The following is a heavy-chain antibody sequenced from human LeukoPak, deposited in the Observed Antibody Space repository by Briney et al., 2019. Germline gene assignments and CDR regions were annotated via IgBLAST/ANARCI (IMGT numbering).Heavy chain of an antibody. Sequence: PGGSLRLSCAASGFTFSSYAMHWVRQAPGKGLEWVAVISYDGSNKYYADSAKGRFTISRDNSKNTLYLQMNSLRAEDTAVYYCARDLFWGQGTLVTVSS. J-gene: IGHJ4*02. CDR2: ISYDGSNK. V-gene: IGHV3-30-3*01. CDR1: GFTFSSYA. CDR3: ARDLF.